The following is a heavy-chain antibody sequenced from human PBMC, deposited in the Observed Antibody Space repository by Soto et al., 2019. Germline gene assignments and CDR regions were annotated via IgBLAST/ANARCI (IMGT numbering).Heavy chain of an antibody. CDR1: GGTLSTYT. J-gene: IGHJ5*02. CDR2: IVPVLGTT. CDR3: ARDRASAGEPNWFDP. V-gene: IGHV1-69*08. Sequence: QVQLVQSGAEVKKPGSSVRVSCKASGGTLSTYTVSWVRQAPGQGLVWMGRIVPVLGTTHYAQIFRGSVNCTASVPTRPAFMQLSSLPSADTAVYYWARDRASAGEPNWFDPWGQGPLVTVSS. D-gene: IGHD1-1*01.